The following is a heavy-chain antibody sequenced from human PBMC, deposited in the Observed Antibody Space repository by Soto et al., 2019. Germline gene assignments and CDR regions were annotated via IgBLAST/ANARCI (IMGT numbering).Heavy chain of an antibody. Sequence: GGSLRLSCAASGFTFSTSDMHWVRQAPGKGLEWVTVIWYDGSKKYYADSVKGRFSISRDNSMNTVYLQMNSLRAEDTAVYYCAREGKRNYSFDYWGQGTLVTVSS. CDR3: AREGKRNYSFDY. CDR2: IWYDGSKK. CDR1: GFTFSTSD. J-gene: IGHJ4*02. V-gene: IGHV3-33*01. D-gene: IGHD4-4*01.